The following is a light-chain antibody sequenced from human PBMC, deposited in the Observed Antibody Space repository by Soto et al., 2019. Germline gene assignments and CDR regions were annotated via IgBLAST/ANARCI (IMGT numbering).Light chain of an antibody. CDR1: QDIGSW. CDR3: QQCYNWPQWT. V-gene: IGKV1-12*01. J-gene: IGKJ1*01. CDR2: DAS. Sequence: DIQVTQSPSSVSASVGDRVTITCRAGQDIGSWLTWHQHKPGKAPKLLIYDASSLESGVPSRFSGSGSGTEFTLTISSLEPEDFALYYCQQCYNWPQWTFGQGTKVDIK.